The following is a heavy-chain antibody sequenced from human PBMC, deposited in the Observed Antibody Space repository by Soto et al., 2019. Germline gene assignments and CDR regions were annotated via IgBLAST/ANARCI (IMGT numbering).Heavy chain of an antibody. CDR2: IYYSGST. V-gene: IGHV4-59*01. CDR1: GGSISSYY. Sequence: PSETLSLTCTVSGGSISSYYWSWIRQPPGKRLEWIGYIYYSGSTNYNPSLKSRVTISVDTSKNQFSLKLSSVTAADTAVYYCARAGLGPPDAFDIWGQGTMVTVSS. CDR3: ARAGLGPPDAFDI. J-gene: IGHJ3*02. D-gene: IGHD3-10*01.